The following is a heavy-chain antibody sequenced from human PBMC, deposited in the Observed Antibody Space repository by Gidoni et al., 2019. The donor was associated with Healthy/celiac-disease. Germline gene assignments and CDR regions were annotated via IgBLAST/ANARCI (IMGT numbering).Heavy chain of an antibody. D-gene: IGHD2-2*01. Sequence: EVQLVESGGGLVQPGGSLRLSCSASGFTFSSYAMHWVRQAPGKGLEYVSAISSNGGSTYYADSVKGRFTISRDNSKNTLYLQMSSLRAEDTAVYYCVKDLVCSSTSCHDREVDYWGQGTLVTVSS. V-gene: IGHV3-64D*06. CDR2: ISSNGGST. CDR3: VKDLVCSSTSCHDREVDY. CDR1: GFTFSSYA. J-gene: IGHJ4*02.